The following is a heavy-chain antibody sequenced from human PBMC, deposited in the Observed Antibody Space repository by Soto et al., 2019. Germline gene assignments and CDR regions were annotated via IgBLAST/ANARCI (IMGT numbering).Heavy chain of an antibody. CDR2: IIPILGIG. CDR3: AGNPRAVAAMHMDV. D-gene: IGHD6-19*01. Sequence: QVQLVQSGAEVKKPGSSVKVSCKASGGTFSSYAFNWVRQAPGQGLEWMGRIIPILGIGDYAQRFQGRVTITADKSTSTVYMELSSLRSEETGVYYCAGNPRAVAAMHMDVWGKGTMVTVSS. CDR1: GGTFSSYA. J-gene: IGHJ6*03. V-gene: IGHV1-69*04.